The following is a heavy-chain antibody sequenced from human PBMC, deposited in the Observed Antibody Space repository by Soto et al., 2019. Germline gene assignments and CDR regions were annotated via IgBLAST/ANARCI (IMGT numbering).Heavy chain of an antibody. J-gene: IGHJ6*02. D-gene: IGHD6-13*01. CDR1: GYTFTSYY. Sequence: ASVKVSCKASGYTFTSYYMHWVRQAPGQGLEWMGIINPSGGSTSYAQKFQGRVTMTRDTSTSTVYMELSSLRSEDTAVYYCARDWVSGTSENSSYGTDVWGQGTTVTLSS. CDR2: INPSGGST. V-gene: IGHV1-46*01. CDR3: ARDWVSGTSENSSYGTDV.